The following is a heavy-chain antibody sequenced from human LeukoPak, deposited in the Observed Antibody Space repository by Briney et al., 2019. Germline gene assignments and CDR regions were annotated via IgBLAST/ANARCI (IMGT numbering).Heavy chain of an antibody. J-gene: IGHJ3*02. CDR3: ARDDSLGLRYFDWLLEHDAFDI. CDR2: ISSSSSTI. D-gene: IGHD3-9*01. CDR1: GFTFSSYS. V-gene: IGHV3-48*01. Sequence: PGGSLRLSCAASGFTFSSYSMNWVRQAPGKGLEWVSYISSSSSTIYYADSVKGRFTISRDNAKNSLYLQMDSLRAEDTAVYYCARDDSLGLRYFDWLLEHDAFDIWGQGTMVTVSS.